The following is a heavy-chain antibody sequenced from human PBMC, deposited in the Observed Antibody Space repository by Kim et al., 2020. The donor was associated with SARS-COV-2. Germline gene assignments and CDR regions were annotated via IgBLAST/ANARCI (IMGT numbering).Heavy chain of an antibody. J-gene: IGHJ4*02. V-gene: IGHV4-39*01. CDR1: GGSISSSSYY. Sequence: SETLSLTCTVSGGSISSSSYYWGWIRQPPGKGLEWIGSIYYSGSTYYNPSLKSRVTISVDTSKNQFSLKLSSGTAADTAVYYCARRTLRHRGLYCSSTSCYRGGPFDYWGQGTLVTVSS. CDR3: ARRTLRHRGLYCSSTSCYRGGPFDY. CDR2: IYYSGST. D-gene: IGHD2-2*02.